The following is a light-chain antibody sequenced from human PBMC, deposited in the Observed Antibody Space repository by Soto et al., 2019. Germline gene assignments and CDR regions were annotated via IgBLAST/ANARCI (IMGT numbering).Light chain of an antibody. V-gene: IGLV2-8*01. J-gene: IGLJ2*01. Sequence: QSVLTQPPSASGSPGQSVTISCTGTSSDIGAYNYVSWYQQYPGKAPKLIIYDVTERPSGVPDRFSGSKSGNTASLTVSGLRADDEAVYYCNSYAGGDSFDVIFGGGTKSPS. CDR3: NSYAGGDSFDVI. CDR2: DVT. CDR1: SSDIGAYNY.